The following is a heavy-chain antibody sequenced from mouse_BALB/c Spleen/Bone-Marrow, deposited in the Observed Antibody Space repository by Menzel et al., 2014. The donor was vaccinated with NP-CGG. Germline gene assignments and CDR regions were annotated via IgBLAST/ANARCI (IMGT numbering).Heavy chain of an antibody. D-gene: IGHD2-4*01. V-gene: IGHV1-69*02. J-gene: IGHJ2*01. CDR2: IYPSDSYT. CDR1: GYTFTSYW. CDR3: TRTHDYDEGGFDN. Sequence: QVQLQQSGAELVRPGASVKLSCKASGYTFTSYWINWVKQRPGQGLEWIGNIYPSDSYTNYNQKFKDKATLTVDKSSSTDYTQRRSPTSEDSAVYYCTRTHDYDEGGFDNWGQGTPLTLSS.